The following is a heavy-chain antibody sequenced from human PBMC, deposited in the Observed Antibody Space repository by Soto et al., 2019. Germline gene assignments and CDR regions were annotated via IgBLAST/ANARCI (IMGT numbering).Heavy chain of an antibody. CDR2: MRYGGNT. Sequence: PSETLSLTCSVSGDSVSGSTYHWGWIRQPPGKGLEWIGNMRYGGNTYYNPSLKSQVTISADTSKNQFSLRTNSVTAADTAVYYCARQHYYDSSGYYTWNWGQGTLVTVSS. D-gene: IGHD3-22*01. V-gene: IGHV4-39*01. CDR1: GDSVSGSTYH. CDR3: ARQHYYDSSGYYTWN. J-gene: IGHJ4*02.